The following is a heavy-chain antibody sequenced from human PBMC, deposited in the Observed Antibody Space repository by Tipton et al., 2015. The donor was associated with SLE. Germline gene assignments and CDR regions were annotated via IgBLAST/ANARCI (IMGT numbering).Heavy chain of an antibody. V-gene: IGHV3-7*01. Sequence: SLRLSCAASGFTFSSYWMSWVRQAPGKGLEWVANIKQDGSNKYYADSVKGRFTISRDNSKNTLYLQMNSLRAEDTAVYYCARESGYSYGYAEYFQHWGQGTLVTVSS. CDR2: IKQDGSNK. D-gene: IGHD5-18*01. J-gene: IGHJ1*01. CDR1: GFTFSSYW. CDR3: ARESGYSYGYAEYFQH.